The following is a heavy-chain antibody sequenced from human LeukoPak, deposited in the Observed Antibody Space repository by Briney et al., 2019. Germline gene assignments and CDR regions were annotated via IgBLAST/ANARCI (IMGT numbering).Heavy chain of an antibody. J-gene: IGHJ4*02. V-gene: IGHV1-2*02. Sequence: ASVKVSCKASGYTFTGYYMHWVRQAPGQGLEWMGWINPNSGGANYAQKFQGRVTMTRDTFISTAYMELSRLRSDDTAVYYCARASYYYDSSGYPGYYFDYWGQGTLVTVSS. D-gene: IGHD3-22*01. CDR2: INPNSGGA. CDR3: ARASYYYDSSGYPGYYFDY. CDR1: GYTFTGYY.